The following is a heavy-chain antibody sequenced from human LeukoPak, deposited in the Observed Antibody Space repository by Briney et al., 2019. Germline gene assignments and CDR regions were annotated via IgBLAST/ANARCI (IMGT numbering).Heavy chain of an antibody. CDR2: IYTSGST. CDR1: GGSISSYY. Sequence: SETPSLTCTVSGGSISSYYWSWIRQPAGKGLEWIGRIYTSGSTNYNPSLKSRVTMSVDTSKNQFSLKLSSVTAADTAVYYCARDPTMVRGVIIRENWFDPWGQGTLVTVSS. V-gene: IGHV4-4*07. D-gene: IGHD3-10*01. CDR3: ARDPTMVRGVIIRENWFDP. J-gene: IGHJ5*02.